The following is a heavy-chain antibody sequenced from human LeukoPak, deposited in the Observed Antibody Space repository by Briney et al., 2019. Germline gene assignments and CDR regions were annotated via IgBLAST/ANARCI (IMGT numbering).Heavy chain of an antibody. D-gene: IGHD3-22*01. V-gene: IGHV3-13*01. CDR3: ARGYDSSGYLDY. J-gene: IGHJ4*02. CDR2: IGTAGDT. CDR1: GFTFSSYD. Sequence: GGSLRLSCAASGFTFSSYDMHWVRQATGKGLEWVSAIGTAGDTYCPGSVKGRFTISRENAKNSLYLQMNSLRAEDTAVYYCARGYDSSGYLDYWGQGTLVTVSS.